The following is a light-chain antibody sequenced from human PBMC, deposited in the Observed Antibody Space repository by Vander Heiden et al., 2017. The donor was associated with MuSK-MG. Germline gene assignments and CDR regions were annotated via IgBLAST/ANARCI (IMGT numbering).Light chain of an antibody. CDR2: CAS. Sequence: DLILPPSPASLALSPGERANIDGKSSQSLLSDPSTQNSLAWYQQKPGQPPKLLIYCASMREPGVPDRFSGSGFGTDFTLTINSLQAEDVATYFCQQYYTPPLTFGRGTKVDLK. V-gene: IGKV4-1*01. J-gene: IGKJ4*01. CDR1: QSLLSDPSTQNS. CDR3: QQYYTPPLT.